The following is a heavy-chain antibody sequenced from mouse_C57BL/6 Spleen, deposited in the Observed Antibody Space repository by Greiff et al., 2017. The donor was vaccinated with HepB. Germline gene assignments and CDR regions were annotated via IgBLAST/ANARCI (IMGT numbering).Heavy chain of an antibody. Sequence: EVMLVESGGDLVKPGGSLKLSCAASGFTFSSYGMSWVRQTPDKRLEWVATISSGGSYTYYPDSVKGRFTISRDNAKNTLYLQMSSLKSEDTAMYYCARQGVVDTGAMDYWGQGTSVTVSS. CDR1: GFTFSSYG. V-gene: IGHV5-6*01. CDR2: ISSGGSYT. J-gene: IGHJ4*01. D-gene: IGHD1-1*01. CDR3: ARQGVVDTGAMDY.